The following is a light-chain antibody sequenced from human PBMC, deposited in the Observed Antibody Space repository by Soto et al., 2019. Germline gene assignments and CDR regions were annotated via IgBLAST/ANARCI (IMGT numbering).Light chain of an antibody. CDR2: QDS. V-gene: IGLV3-1*01. CDR3: QAWDSSTAV. Sequence: SSELTQPPSVSESPGQTASITCSGDKLGDKYACWYQQKPGQSPVLVIYQDSKRPSGIPERFSGSNSGNTATLTISGTQAMDEADYYCQAWDSSTAVFGTGTKVTVL. CDR1: KLGDKY. J-gene: IGLJ1*01.